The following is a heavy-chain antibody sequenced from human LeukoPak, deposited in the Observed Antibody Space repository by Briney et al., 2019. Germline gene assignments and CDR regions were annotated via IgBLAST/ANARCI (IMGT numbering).Heavy chain of an antibody. CDR2: INHSGST. V-gene: IGHV4-34*01. CDR3: ARARRPTVTHGGWFDP. Sequence: SETLSLTCAVYGGSFSGYYRSWIRQPPGKGLEWIGEINHSGSTNYNPSLKSRVTISVDTSKNQFSLKLSSVTAAGTAVYYCARARRPTVTHGGWFDPWGQGTLVTVSS. CDR1: GGSFSGYY. J-gene: IGHJ5*02. D-gene: IGHD4-17*01.